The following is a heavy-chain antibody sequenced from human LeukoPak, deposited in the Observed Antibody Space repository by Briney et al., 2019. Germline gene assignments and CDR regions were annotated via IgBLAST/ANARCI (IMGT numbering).Heavy chain of an antibody. J-gene: IGHJ4*02. CDR2: ISGSGDST. D-gene: IGHD5-12*01. V-gene: IGHV3-23*01. CDR3: AKDRGVTTITGMDY. Sequence: GGSLSLSCAASGFTFINYAMSWVRQAPGKGLEWVSGISGSGDSTYYTDSVKGRFTISRDNSKNTLYLQMNSLRAEDTAVYYCAKDRGVTTITGMDYWGQGTLVTVSS. CDR1: GFTFINYA.